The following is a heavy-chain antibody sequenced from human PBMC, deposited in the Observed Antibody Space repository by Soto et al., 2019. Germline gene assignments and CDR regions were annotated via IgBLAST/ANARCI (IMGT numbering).Heavy chain of an antibody. CDR3: ARARGGITFGGVIASGAFDI. CDR2: IIPIFGTA. V-gene: IGHV1-69*06. Sequence: QVQLVQSGAEVKKPGSSVKVSCKASGGTFSSYAISWVRQAPGQGLEWMGGIIPIFGTANYAQKFQGRVTITADKSTSTASMELSSLRSEDTAVYYCARARGGITFGGVIASGAFDIWGQGTMVTVSS. D-gene: IGHD3-16*02. J-gene: IGHJ3*02. CDR1: GGTFSSYA.